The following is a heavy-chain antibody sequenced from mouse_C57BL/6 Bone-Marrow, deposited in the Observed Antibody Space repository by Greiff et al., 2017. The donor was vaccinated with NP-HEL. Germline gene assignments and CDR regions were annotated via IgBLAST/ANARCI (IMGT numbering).Heavy chain of an antibody. Sequence: VQLQQSGAELARPGASVKLSCKASGYTFTSYGISWVKQRPGQGLEWIGEIYPRSGNTYYNGKFKGKATLTADKSSRTAYMELHSRTSYDSAVEFCAREKLHCYVDYWGQGTTLTVSS. D-gene: IGHD2-1*01. CDR2: IYPRSGNT. CDR3: AREKLHCYVDY. V-gene: IGHV1-81*01. J-gene: IGHJ2*01. CDR1: GYTFTSYG.